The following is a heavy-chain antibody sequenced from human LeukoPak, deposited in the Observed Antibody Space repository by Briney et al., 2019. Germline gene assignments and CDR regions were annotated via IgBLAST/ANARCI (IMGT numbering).Heavy chain of an antibody. CDR2: INNSGST. CDR1: SGSFSGYY. Sequence: SETLSPACAVYSGSFSGYYWTCIRQAPGKGREWMGEINNSGSTNYNPSLKSLTTISVDTSKTQFSLKVNSVSAADTAVYYCASFRWGVGFEYWGQGTLVTVSS. J-gene: IGHJ4*02. CDR3: ASFRWGVGFEY. D-gene: IGHD3-16*01. V-gene: IGHV4-34*01.